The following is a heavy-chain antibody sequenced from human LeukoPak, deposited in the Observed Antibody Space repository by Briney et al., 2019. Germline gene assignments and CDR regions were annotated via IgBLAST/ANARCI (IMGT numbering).Heavy chain of an antibody. CDR1: GYTFTIYY. Sequence: GASVKVSCKTSGYTFTIYYMHWVRQAPGQGLEWMGIINPSGGSTSYAQKFQGRVTMTRDTSTSTVYMELSSLRSEDTAVYYCARSHSYYYDSSGYYSDYWGQGTTVTVSS. CDR3: ARSHSYYYDSSGYYSDY. J-gene: IGHJ4*03. V-gene: IGHV1-46*01. CDR2: INPSGGST. D-gene: IGHD3-22*01.